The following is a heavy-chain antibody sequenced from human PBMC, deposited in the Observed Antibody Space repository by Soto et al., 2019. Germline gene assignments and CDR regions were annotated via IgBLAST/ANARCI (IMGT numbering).Heavy chain of an antibody. Sequence: SETLSLTCAVSGGSISSGGYSWSWIRQPPGKGLEWIGYIYHSGSTYYNPSLKSRVTIAVDRSKNQFSLTLSSVTAADTAVYYYGRGPTPWGPGTLVSVSS. CDR2: IYHSGST. V-gene: IGHV4-30-2*01. CDR1: GGSISSGGYS. CDR3: GRGPTP. J-gene: IGHJ5*02.